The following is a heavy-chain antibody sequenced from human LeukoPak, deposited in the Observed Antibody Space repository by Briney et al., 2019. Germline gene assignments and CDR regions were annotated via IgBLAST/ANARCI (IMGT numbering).Heavy chain of an antibody. Sequence: PSETLSLTCTVSGGSISSYYWSWIRQRPGKGLECIGYIYYSGSTKYNPSLKSRVTISVDTSKNQFSLKLSSVTAADTAVYYCARGARAGYNLEPLDYWGQGTLVTVSS. CDR1: GGSISSYY. J-gene: IGHJ4*02. CDR3: ARGARAGYNLEPLDY. D-gene: IGHD5-24*01. CDR2: IYYSGST. V-gene: IGHV4-59*08.